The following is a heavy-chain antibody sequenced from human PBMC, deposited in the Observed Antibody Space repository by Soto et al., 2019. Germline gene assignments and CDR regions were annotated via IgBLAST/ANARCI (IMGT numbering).Heavy chain of an antibody. CDR2: INHSGST. Sequence: QVQLQQWGAGLLKPSETLSLTCAVYGGSFSGYYWSWIRQPPGKGLEWIGEINHSGSTNYNPSLKSRVTISVDTSKNRFSLKLSSVTAADTAVYYCARGGIVVVPAAMGESDYWGQGTLVTVSS. J-gene: IGHJ4*02. D-gene: IGHD2-2*01. CDR3: ARGGIVVVPAAMGESDY. CDR1: GGSFSGYY. V-gene: IGHV4-34*01.